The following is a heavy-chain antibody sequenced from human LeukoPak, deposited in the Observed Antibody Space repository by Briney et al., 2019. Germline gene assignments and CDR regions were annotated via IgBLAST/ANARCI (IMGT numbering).Heavy chain of an antibody. V-gene: IGHV1-3*01. CDR2: INAGNGNT. CDR3: ARGHYYDSRVPDY. CDR1: GYTFTSYA. Sequence: WASMKVSCKASGYTFTSYAMHWVRQAPGQRLEWMGWINAGNGNTKYSQKFQGRVTITRDTSASTAYMELSSLRSEDTAVYYCARGHYYDSRVPDYWGQGTLVTVSS. D-gene: IGHD3-22*01. J-gene: IGHJ4*02.